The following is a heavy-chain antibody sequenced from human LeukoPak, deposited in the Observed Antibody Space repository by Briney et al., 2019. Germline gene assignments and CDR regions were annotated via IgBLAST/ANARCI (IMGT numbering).Heavy chain of an antibody. CDR3: ARRDFYGSGRSFDS. Sequence: SETLSLTCVVYGGSFSGYYWSWIRQPPGKGLEWIGEVSHSGIMNYIPSLMSRVSLSVDTSKNQFSLKLSSVTAADTAVYYCARRDFYGSGRSFDSCGQGTLVTVSS. V-gene: IGHV4-34*01. D-gene: IGHD3-10*01. CDR1: GGSFSGYY. CDR2: VSHSGIM. J-gene: IGHJ4*02.